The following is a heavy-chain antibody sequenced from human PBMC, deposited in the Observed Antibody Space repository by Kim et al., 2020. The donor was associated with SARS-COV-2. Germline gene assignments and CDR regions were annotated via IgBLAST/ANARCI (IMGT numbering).Heavy chain of an antibody. CDR3: ARTDSYRFRFTTYYYGVDV. CDR1: GFTFSSYI. V-gene: IGHV3-21*06. CDR2: ISGSNDFI. J-gene: IGHJ6*02. Sequence: GGSLRLSCAASGFTFSSYIMNWVRQAPGKGPEWVSSISGSNDFIHYGDSVKGRFSISRDNAKNSLYLQMNSLRAEDTAVYYCARTDSYRFRFTTYYYGVDVWGQGTTVTVSS. D-gene: IGHD1-26*01.